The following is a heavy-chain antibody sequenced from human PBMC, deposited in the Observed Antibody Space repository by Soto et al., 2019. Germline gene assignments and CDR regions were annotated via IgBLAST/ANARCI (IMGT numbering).Heavy chain of an antibody. D-gene: IGHD5-18*01. V-gene: IGHV1-2*02. CDR1: GYTFTGYY. CDR2: INPNSGGT. CDR3: ARAEDTAMAYDY. J-gene: IGHJ4*02. Sequence: ASVKVSCKASGYTFTGYYMHWVRQAPGQGLEWMGWINPNSGGTNYAQKFQGRVTMTGDTSISTAYMELSRLRSGDTAVYYCARAEDTAMAYDYWGQGTLVTVSS.